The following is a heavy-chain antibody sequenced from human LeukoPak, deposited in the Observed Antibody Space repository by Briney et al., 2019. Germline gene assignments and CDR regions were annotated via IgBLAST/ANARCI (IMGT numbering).Heavy chain of an antibody. Sequence: KPSETLSLTCTVSGGSISSYYWSWIRQPPGKGLEWIGYIYYSGSTNYNPSLKSRVTISVDTSKNQFSLKLSSVTAADTAVYYCARENTAMGVSDWFDPWGQGTLVTVSS. D-gene: IGHD5-18*01. CDR1: GGSISSYY. V-gene: IGHV4-59*01. CDR2: IYYSGST. CDR3: ARENTAMGVSDWFDP. J-gene: IGHJ5*02.